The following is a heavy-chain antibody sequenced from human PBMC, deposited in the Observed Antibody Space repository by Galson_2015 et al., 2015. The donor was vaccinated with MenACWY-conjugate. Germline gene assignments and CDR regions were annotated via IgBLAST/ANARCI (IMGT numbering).Heavy chain of an antibody. D-gene: IGHD1-26*01. CDR3: ARSNRRVWGPRGASYHGNFDH. CDR2: IYHSGRT. CDR1: GGSITGGPW. V-gene: IGHV4-4*02. Sequence: SETLSLTCGVSGGSITGGPWWTWVRQPPGKGLEWIGEIYHSGRTNYDPSLKSRVTISVDKSKNHFSLNLISVTAADTAMYFCARSNRRVWGPRGASYHGNFDHWGQGTLVTVSS. J-gene: IGHJ4*02.